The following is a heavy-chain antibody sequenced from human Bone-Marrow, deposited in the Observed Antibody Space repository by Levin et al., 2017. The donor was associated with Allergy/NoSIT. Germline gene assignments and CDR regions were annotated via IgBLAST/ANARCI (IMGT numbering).Heavy chain of an antibody. J-gene: IGHJ4*02. D-gene: IGHD6-13*01. CDR2: ISPYNGNT. Sequence: GESLKISCQAFGYTFVNYGINWVRQAPGQGLEWMGWISPYNGNTNYAQKLQGRVTMTTDTSTSTAYVELRSLRSDDTAVYYCARGQEQQLVVPSDYWGQGTLVTVSS. CDR3: ARGQEQQLVVPSDY. V-gene: IGHV1-18*01. CDR1: GYTFVNYG.